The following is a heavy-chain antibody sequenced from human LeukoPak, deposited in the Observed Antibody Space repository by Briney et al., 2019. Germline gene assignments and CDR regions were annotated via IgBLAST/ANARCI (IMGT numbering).Heavy chain of an antibody. CDR3: ARVMSGYYVVLDI. V-gene: IGHV3-74*01. Sequence: GGSLRLSCVASGLTFNNYWMHWVRQAPGKGLVWVSRIRTDGLETSYADSVKGRFTVSRDNAKNILYLQMNSLRAEDTAVYYCARVMSGYYVVLDIWGQGTMVTVSS. CDR2: IRTDGLET. D-gene: IGHD3-3*01. CDR1: GLTFNNYW. J-gene: IGHJ3*02.